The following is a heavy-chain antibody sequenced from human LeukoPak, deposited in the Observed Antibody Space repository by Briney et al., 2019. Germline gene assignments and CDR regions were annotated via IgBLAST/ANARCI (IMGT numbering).Heavy chain of an antibody. CDR1: GFTFSGSA. CDR2: IRSKTNNYAT. V-gene: IGHV3-73*01. Sequence: GGSLRLSCAASGFTFSGSAMHWVRKASGKGLEWVGQIRSKTNNYATTYAASVKGRFTISRDESKNTAYLQMNSLKNEDTAVYYCTRWAENDAFDIWGQGTMVTVSS. J-gene: IGHJ3*02. CDR3: TRWAENDAFDI.